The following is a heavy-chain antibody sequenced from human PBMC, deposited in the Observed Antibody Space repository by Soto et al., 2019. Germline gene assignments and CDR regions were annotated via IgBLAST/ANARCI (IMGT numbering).Heavy chain of an antibody. Sequence: EVRLVESGGAFVKPGGSLRISCVGSGFNFSNAWMTWVRQAPGKGLEWVGRVKSKADGGTIGYSAPVKGRFIISRDDTEKTLYLEMNSLQIEDTAVYYCTLRDYWGQGTLVTVSA. CDR1: GFNFSNAW. V-gene: IGHV3-15*02. J-gene: IGHJ4*02. CDR2: VKSKADGGTI. CDR3: TLRDY.